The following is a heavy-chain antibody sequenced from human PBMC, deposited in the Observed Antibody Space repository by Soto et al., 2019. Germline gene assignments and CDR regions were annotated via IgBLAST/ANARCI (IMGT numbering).Heavy chain of an antibody. CDR1: GYSFTSYW. V-gene: IGHV5-51*01. Sequence: GESLKISCKGSGYSFTSYWINWVRQMPGKGLEWMGVIYPGDSDTRYSPSFQGQVTISADKSINTAYLQWRSLKASDTAVYYCARHRGSPGSYFGMDVWGQGTTVTVSS. CDR3: ARHRGSPGSYFGMDV. CDR2: IYPGDSDT. D-gene: IGHD5-12*01. J-gene: IGHJ6*02.